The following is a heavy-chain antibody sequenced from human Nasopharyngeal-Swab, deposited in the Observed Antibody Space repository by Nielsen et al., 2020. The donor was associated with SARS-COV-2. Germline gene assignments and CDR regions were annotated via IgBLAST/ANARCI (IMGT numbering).Heavy chain of an antibody. CDR3: AKDLGVESPLWFDY. V-gene: IGHV3-23*01. CDR2: ISGSGGST. J-gene: IGHJ4*02. Sequence: GESLKISCTSSGFPFRSYAMSWVLQAPGQGLECVSEISGSGGSTYYAESVKGRFTISRDNSKNTLYLQMSSLRAEDTAIYYCAKDLGVESPLWFDYWGQGTLLTVSS. CDR1: GFPFRSYA. D-gene: IGHD4-23*01.